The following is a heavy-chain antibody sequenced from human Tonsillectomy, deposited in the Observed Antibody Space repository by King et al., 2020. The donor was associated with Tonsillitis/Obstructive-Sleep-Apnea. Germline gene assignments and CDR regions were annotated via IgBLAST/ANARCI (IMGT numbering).Heavy chain of an antibody. CDR3: AKDLDERISFPPGPGYYGMDR. CDR1: GFTFSSYG. D-gene: IGHD2-15*01. CDR2: ISFDGTNK. Sequence: VQLVESGGGVVQPGRSLRLSCAASGFTFSSYGMHWVRQAPGKGLEWVAVISFDGTNKYYADSVKGRFTISRDNSKNTLYLQMNSLRAEDTAVSYRAKDLDERISFPPGPGYYGMDRWGQGTNVSVSS. J-gene: IGHJ6*02. V-gene: IGHV3-30*18.